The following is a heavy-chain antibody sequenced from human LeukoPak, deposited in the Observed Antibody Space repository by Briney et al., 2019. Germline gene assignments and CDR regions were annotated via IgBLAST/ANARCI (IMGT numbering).Heavy chain of an antibody. CDR2: ITSSGSAI. D-gene: IGHD5-12*01. Sequence: PGGSLRLSCAASGFTFSDYYMSWIRQAPGKALEWVVYITSSGSAIYYADSVKGRFTISRDNAKNSLYLQMNGLTADDTAIYYCASDIVATSGDYWGQGTLVTVSS. CDR3: ASDIVATSGDY. CDR1: GFTFSDYY. J-gene: IGHJ4*02. V-gene: IGHV3-11*01.